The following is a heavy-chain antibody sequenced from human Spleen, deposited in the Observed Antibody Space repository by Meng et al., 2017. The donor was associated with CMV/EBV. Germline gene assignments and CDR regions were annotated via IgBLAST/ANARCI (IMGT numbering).Heavy chain of an antibody. CDR3: ASTNDSSGYPDYNYGMDV. Sequence: SETLSLTCAVYGGSFSGYYWSWIRQPPGKGLEWIGEINHSGSTNYNPSLKSRVTISVDTSKNQFSLKLSSVTAADTAVYYCASTNDSSGYPDYNYGMDVWGQGTTVTVLL. J-gene: IGHJ6*02. CDR1: GGSFSGYY. V-gene: IGHV4-34*01. CDR2: INHSGST. D-gene: IGHD3-22*01.